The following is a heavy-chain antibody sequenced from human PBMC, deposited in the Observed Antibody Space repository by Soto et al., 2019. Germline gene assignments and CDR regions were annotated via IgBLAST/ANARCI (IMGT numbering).Heavy chain of an antibody. J-gene: IGHJ3*02. V-gene: IGHV5-51*01. D-gene: IGHD7-27*01. CDR3: ARALTGAATTDSYAFDI. Sequence: GESLKISCKGSGYSFTSYWIGWVRQMPGKGLEWMGIIYPGDSDTRYSPSFQGQVTISADKSISTAYLQWSSLKASDTAMYYCARALTGAATTDSYAFDIWGQGTMVTVSS. CDR2: IYPGDSDT. CDR1: GYSFTSYW.